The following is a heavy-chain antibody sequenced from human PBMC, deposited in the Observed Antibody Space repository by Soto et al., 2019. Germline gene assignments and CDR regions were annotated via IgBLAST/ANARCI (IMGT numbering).Heavy chain of an antibody. CDR3: ARAPRGNYGYPSYFDY. D-gene: IGHD3-10*01. V-gene: IGHV4-59*01. Sequence: SETQSLTSAVYGGSFSGYYLSWIRQPPGKGLEWIGYIYYSGSTNYNPSLKSRVTISVDTSKNQFSLKLSSVTAADTAVYYCARAPRGNYGYPSYFDYWGQGTLVTVSS. J-gene: IGHJ4*02. CDR2: IYYSGST. CDR1: GGSFSGYY.